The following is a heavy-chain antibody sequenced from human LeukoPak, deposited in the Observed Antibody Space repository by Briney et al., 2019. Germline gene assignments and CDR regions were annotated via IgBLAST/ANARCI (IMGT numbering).Heavy chain of an antibody. D-gene: IGHD2-2*01. CDR2: IYYSGST. CDR1: GGSISSGGYY. V-gene: IGHV4-31*03. J-gene: IGHJ6*02. Sequence: PSQTLSLTCTVSGGSISSGGYYWSWIRQHPGKGLEWIGYIYYSGSTYYNPSLKSRVTISVDTSKNQFSLKLSSVTAADTAVYYCARKGPGDRTSLYYYYGMDVWGQGTTVTVSS. CDR3: ARKGPGDRTSLYYYYGMDV.